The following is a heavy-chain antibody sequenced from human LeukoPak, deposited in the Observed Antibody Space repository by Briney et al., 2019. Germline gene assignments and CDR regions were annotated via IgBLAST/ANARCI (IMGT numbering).Heavy chain of an antibody. CDR2: ISYDGSNK. V-gene: IGHV3-30*19. J-gene: IGHJ4*02. CDR1: GFTFSSYG. Sequence: GGSLRLSCAASGFTFSSYGMHWVRQAPGKGLEWVAVISYDGSNKYYADSVKGRFIISRDNSKNTLYLQMNSLRAEDTAVYYCMKWFGEFDFDYWGQGTLVTVSS. D-gene: IGHD3-10*01. CDR3: MKWFGEFDFDY.